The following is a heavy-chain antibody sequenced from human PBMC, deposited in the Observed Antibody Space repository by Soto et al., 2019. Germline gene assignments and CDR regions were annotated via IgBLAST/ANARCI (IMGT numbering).Heavy chain of an antibody. V-gene: IGHV3-33*01. J-gene: IGHJ4*02. Sequence: PGGSLRLSCATSGFTFSNYGMHWARLAPGKGLEWVAVTRHDGTNKYYADSVKGRFTISRDNSKNTVHLQLNTLRGDDTAVYYCARDLSGPLDYWGQGTLVTVSS. CDR3: ARDLSGPLDY. CDR1: GFTFSNYG. CDR2: TRHDGTNK.